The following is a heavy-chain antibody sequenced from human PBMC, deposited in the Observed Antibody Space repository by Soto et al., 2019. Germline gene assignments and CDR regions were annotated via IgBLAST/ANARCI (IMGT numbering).Heavy chain of an antibody. J-gene: IGHJ6*02. CDR1: GFTFSSYG. CDR3: AKGEVGTLGYYYYGMDV. Sequence: QVQLVESGGGVVQPGRSPRLSCAASGFTFSSYGMHWVRQAPGKGLEWVAVISYDGSNKYYADSVKGRFTISRDNSKNTLYLQMNSLRAEDTAVYYCAKGEVGTLGYYYYGMDVWGQGTTVTVSS. CDR2: ISYDGSNK. D-gene: IGHD1-26*01. V-gene: IGHV3-30*18.